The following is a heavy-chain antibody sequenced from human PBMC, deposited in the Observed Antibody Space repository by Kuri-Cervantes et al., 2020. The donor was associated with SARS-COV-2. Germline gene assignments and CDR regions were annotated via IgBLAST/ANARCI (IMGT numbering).Heavy chain of an antibody. J-gene: IGHJ4*02. Sequence: SVKVSCKASGGGFSTSAINWVRQAPGQGLEWMGNIIPLFATPNYAQKFQGRVTITADELTSTVYMEFSSLRFQDTAVYYCARVQSATGTRFFFDCWGQGTLVTVSS. V-gene: IGHV1-69*13. D-gene: IGHD1-1*01. CDR3: ARVQSATGTRFFFDC. CDR1: GGGFSTSA. CDR2: IIPLFATP.